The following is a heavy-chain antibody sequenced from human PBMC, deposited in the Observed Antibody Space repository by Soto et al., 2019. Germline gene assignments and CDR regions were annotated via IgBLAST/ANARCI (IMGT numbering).Heavy chain of an antibody. J-gene: IGHJ5*02. V-gene: IGHV4-38-2*02. CDR3: AREDQGGVAAAPYNCFDP. D-gene: IGHD6-13*01. CDR2: IYHTGTT. CDR1: GDSIIGIYH. Sequence: PSETLSLTCAVSGDSIIGIYHWAWIRQSPGRGLEWIASIYHTGTTYYTPSLESRLTISLDTSKNQFSLKLRSVTAADTAVYYCAREDQGGVAAAPYNCFDPWAKGTRVPVS.